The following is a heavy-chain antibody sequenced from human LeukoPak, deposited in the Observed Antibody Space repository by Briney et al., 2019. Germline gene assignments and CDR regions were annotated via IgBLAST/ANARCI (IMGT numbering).Heavy chain of an antibody. CDR1: GYTFTSYW. CDR3: ARGDVVRGVSWFDS. CDR2: IYPGDSDT. V-gene: IGHV5-51*07. D-gene: IGHD2-21*02. Sequence: GESLKISCQGSGYTFTSYWIGWVHQMPVKGLEWMGSIYPGDSDTKYSPSFQGQVTISVDKSTNTAYLQWKSLKASDTAMYYCARGDVVRGVSWFDSWGQGALVTVSS. J-gene: IGHJ5*01.